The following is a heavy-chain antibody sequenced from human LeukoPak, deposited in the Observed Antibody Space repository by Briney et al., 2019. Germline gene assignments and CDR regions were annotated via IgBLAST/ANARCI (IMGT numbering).Heavy chain of an antibody. D-gene: IGHD1-1*01. CDR1: GFTVSSNY. CDR3: ARDVTTTRYYYYYMDV. Sequence: GGSLRLSCAASGFTVSSNYMSWVRQAPGKGLEWVLVIYTGGSTYYADSVKGRFTISRDNSKNTLYLQMNSLRAEDTAVYYCARDVTTTRYYYYYMDVWGKGTTVTVSS. J-gene: IGHJ6*03. CDR2: IYTGGST. V-gene: IGHV3-66*02.